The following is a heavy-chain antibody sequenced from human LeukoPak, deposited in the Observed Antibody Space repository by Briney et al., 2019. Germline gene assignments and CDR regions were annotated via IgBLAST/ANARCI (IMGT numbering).Heavy chain of an antibody. CDR3: ARDPITMVRGVIKTGHWFDP. V-gene: IGHV4-4*02. J-gene: IGHJ5*02. Sequence: SETLSLTCAVSGGSISSSNWWSWVRQPPGKGLEWIGAIYHSGSTNYNPSLKSRVTISVDKSKNQFSLKLSSVTAADTAVYYCARDPITMVRGVIKTGHWFDPWGQGTLVTVSS. CDR2: IYHSGST. D-gene: IGHD3-10*01. CDR1: GGSISSSNW.